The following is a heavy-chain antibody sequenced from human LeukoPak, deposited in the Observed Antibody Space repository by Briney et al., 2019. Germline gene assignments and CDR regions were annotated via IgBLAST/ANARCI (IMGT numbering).Heavy chain of an antibody. CDR1: GGSVSSGSYY. V-gene: IGHV4-61*01. D-gene: IGHD6-6*01. Sequence: SETLSLTCTVSGGSVSSGSYYWSWIRQPPGKGLEWIGYIYYSGSTNYNPSLKSRVTISVDTSKNQFSLKLSSVTAADTAVYYCAGVRSIAALSDYWGQGTLVTVSS. CDR2: IYYSGST. J-gene: IGHJ4*02. CDR3: AGVRSIAALSDY.